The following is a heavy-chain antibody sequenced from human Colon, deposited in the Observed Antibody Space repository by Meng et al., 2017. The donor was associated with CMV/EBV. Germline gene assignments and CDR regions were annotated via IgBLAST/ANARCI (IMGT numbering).Heavy chain of an antibody. CDR2: IYYSGST. Sequence: SETLSLTCTVSGDSISSSSFYWGWFRQPPGKGLEWIGYIYYSGSTYYNPSLKSRLTISLDTSKNQLSLDLTSVTAADTAMYYCASRLVGATTGFWFDPWGQGTLVTVSS. V-gene: IGHV4-39*07. J-gene: IGHJ5*02. CDR1: GDSISSSSFY. D-gene: IGHD1-26*01. CDR3: ASRLVGATTGFWFDP.